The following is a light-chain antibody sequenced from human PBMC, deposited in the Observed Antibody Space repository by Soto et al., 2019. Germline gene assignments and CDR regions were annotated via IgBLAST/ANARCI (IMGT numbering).Light chain of an antibody. CDR1: SSYIGGYDY. CDR3: VSYAGSNIWM. V-gene: IGLV2-8*01. J-gene: IGLJ3*02. Sequence: QSALTQPPSASGSPGQSVTISCTGTSSYIGGYDYVSWYQQHPGKTPKFMIYEVSKRPSGVPDRFSGSKSGNTASLTVSGLQAEDEADYYCVSYAGSNIWMFGGGTQLTVL. CDR2: EVS.